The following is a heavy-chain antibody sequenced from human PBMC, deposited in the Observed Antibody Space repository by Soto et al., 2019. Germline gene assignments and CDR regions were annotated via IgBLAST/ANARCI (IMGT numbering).Heavy chain of an antibody. CDR1: GGSITCYY. J-gene: IGHJ4*02. CDR3: ARNGPPDCSSTSCYGY. D-gene: IGHD2-2*01. CDR2: IYYSGST. V-gene: IGHV4-59*01. Sequence: SESVALTCTVSGGSITCYYWSWIRQPPGKGLEWIGYIYYSGSTNYNPSLKSRVTISVDTSKNQFSLKLSSVTAADTAVYYCARNGPPDCSSTSCYGYWGQGPLVTVSS.